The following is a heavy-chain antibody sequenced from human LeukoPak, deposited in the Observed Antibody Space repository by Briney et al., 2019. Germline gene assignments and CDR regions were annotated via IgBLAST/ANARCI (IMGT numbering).Heavy chain of an antibody. D-gene: IGHD3-3*01. J-gene: IGHJ4*02. CDR3: AGRYYDFWSGFDY. Sequence: GGSLRLSCAASGFTFSSYEMNWVRQAPGKGLEWVSAISGSGGSTYYADSVKGRFTISRDNSKNTLYLQMNSLRAEDTAVYYCAGRYYDFWSGFDYWGQGTLVTVSS. CDR1: GFTFSSYE. CDR2: ISGSGGST. V-gene: IGHV3-23*01.